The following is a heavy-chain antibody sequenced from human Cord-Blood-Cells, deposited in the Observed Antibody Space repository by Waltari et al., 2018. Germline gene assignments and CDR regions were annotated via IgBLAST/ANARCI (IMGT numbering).Heavy chain of an antibody. Sequence: EVQLVQSGAEVQKPGASLTLSCQGSGYSFTSYWIGWVRQLPGNALEWMGIINPGDFDTRYRPSFQGQVTISADKSISTAYLQWSSLKASDTAMYYCARHPNYYGSGSYYRGYFDYWGQGTLVTVSS. V-gene: IGHV5-51*01. J-gene: IGHJ4*02. D-gene: IGHD3-10*01. CDR3: ARHPNYYGSGSYYRGYFDY. CDR1: GYSFTSYW. CDR2: INPGDFDT.